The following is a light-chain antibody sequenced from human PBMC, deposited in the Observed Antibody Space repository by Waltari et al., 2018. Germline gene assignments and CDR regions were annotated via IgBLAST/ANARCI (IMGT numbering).Light chain of an antibody. CDR3: QQRKNWPPLT. V-gene: IGKV3-11*01. CDR2: DAS. Sequence: ETVLTQSPGTLSLSPGERATLSCRASQNVDRYLAWYQQKPGQAPRLLIYDASIRATGNPARFSGSGSGTDFTLTINSLEPDDFATYYCQQRKNWPPLTFGGGTKVEIK. J-gene: IGKJ4*01. CDR1: QNVDRY.